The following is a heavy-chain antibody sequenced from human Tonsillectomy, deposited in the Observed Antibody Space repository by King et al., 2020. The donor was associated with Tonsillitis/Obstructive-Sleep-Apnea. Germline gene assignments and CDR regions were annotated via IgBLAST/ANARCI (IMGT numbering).Heavy chain of an antibody. J-gene: IGHJ4*02. CDR3: ATIYGVPPANFKGSRDYFDN. CDR2: FDPEDDKK. CDR1: GYTRTELS. Sequence: QLVQSGAEVKKPGASVRVSCKVSGYTRTELSMHWVRQAPGKGLEWMGSFDPEDDKKINAQKFQGRVTMTEDTSTDTAYMELSSLRSEDTAVYYCATIYGVPPANFKGSRDYFDNWGQGTVVTVSS. V-gene: IGHV1-24*01. D-gene: IGHD2-2*01.